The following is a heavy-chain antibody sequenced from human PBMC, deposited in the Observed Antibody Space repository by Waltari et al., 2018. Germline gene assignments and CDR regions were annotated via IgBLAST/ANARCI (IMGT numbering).Heavy chain of an antibody. CDR3: ARVGGTTVQIDP. CDR1: GYSISSGYY. D-gene: IGHD1-7*01. CDR2: IYHSGST. J-gene: IGHJ5*02. V-gene: IGHV4-38-2*02. Sequence: QVQLQESGPGLVKPSETLSLTCTVSGYSISSGYYWGWIRQLPGKGLEWIGSIYHSGSTYYNPSLKSRVTISVDTSKNQFSLKLSSVTAADTAVYYCARVGGTTVQIDPWGQGTLVTVSS.